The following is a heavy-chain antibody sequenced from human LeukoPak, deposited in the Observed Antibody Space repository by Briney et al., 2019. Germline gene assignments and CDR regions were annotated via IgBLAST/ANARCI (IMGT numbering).Heavy chain of an antibody. CDR3: ARPSAYSYGDDPDY. J-gene: IGHJ4*02. CDR2: ISSSSSYI. CDR1: GFXFSSYS. D-gene: IGHD5-18*01. V-gene: IGHV3-21*01. Sequence: GESLKISCAASGFXFSSYSMNWVRQAPGKGLEWVSCISSSSSYIYYADSVKGRFTISRDNAKNSLYLQMNSLRAQDKAVYYCARPSAYSYGDDPDYWGQGTLVTVSS.